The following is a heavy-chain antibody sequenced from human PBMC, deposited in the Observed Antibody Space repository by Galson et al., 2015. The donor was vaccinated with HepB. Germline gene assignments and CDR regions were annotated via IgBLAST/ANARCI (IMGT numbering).Heavy chain of an antibody. Sequence: SVKVSCKASGGTFSSYAISWVRQAPGQGLEWMGGIIPIFGTANYAQKFQGRVTITADESTSTAYMELSSLRSKDTAVYYCARAPDITMVRGVILDYFDYWGQGTLVTVSS. D-gene: IGHD3-10*01. V-gene: IGHV1-69*13. CDR3: ARAPDITMVRGVILDYFDY. CDR2: IIPIFGTA. J-gene: IGHJ4*02. CDR1: GGTFSSYA.